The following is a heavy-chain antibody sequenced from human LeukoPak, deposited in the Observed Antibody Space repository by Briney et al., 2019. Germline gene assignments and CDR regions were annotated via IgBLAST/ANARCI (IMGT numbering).Heavy chain of an antibody. CDR2: ITSDGST. D-gene: IGHD3-22*01. Sequence: GGSLRLSCAASGFTFSDFYMTWIRQAPGKGLEWISYITSDGSTYYPDSVKGRFTISRDNAKTSLYLQMNNLGAEDTAVYYCARASYSYDISGWVPFDYWGQGTLVTVSS. J-gene: IGHJ4*02. CDR3: ARASYSYDISGWVPFDY. V-gene: IGHV3-11*04. CDR1: GFTFSDFY.